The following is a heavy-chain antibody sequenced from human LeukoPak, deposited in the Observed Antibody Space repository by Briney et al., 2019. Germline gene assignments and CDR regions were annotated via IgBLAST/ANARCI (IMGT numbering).Heavy chain of an antibody. CDR2: IYHSGST. V-gene: IGHV4-4*02. D-gene: IGHD4-23*01. CDR1: GGSISSSNW. Sequence: SETLSLTCAVSGGSISSSNWWSWVRQPPGKGLEWIGEIYHSGSTNYNPSLKSRVTISVDKSKNQFSLKLSSVTAADTAVYYCAREMRDYGGNSGRAVDYWGQGTLVTVSS. CDR3: AREMRDYGGNSGRAVDY. J-gene: IGHJ4*02.